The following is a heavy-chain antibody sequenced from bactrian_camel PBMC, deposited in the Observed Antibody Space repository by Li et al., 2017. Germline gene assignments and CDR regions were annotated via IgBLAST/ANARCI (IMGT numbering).Heavy chain of an antibody. CDR1: GLDFSRWY. V-gene: IGHV3S5*01. CDR2: INENGWKT. Sequence: HVQLVESGGGLVQPGGSLRLSCAASGLDFSRWYMAWVRQTPGKGLEWVGEINENGWKTWYADSVKGRFTISLHNAKITAYLQLNSLKPEDTAMYYCAADVRWGCHSGTWLSAQRHNPDFGYWSQGTQVTVS. CDR3: AADVRWGCHSGTWLSAQRHNPDFGY. J-gene: IGHJ6*01. D-gene: IGHD1*01.